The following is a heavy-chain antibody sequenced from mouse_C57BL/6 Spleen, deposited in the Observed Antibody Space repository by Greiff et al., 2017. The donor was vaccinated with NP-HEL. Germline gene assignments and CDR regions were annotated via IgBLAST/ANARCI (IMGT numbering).Heavy chain of an antibody. D-gene: IGHD1-1*02. CDR3: TPMGGYFDY. J-gene: IGHJ2*01. V-gene: IGHV6-3*01. Sequence: EVKLMESGGGLVQPGGSMKLSCVASGFTFSNYWMNWVRQSPEKGLEWVAQIRLKSDNYATHYAESVKGRFTISRDDSKSSVYLQMNNLRAEDTGIYYCTPMGGYFDYWGQGTTLTVSS. CDR1: GFTFSNYW. CDR2: IRLKSDNYAT.